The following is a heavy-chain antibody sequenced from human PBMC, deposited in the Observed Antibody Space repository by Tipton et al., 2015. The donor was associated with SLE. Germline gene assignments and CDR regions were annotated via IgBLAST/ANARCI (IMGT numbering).Heavy chain of an antibody. CDR1: GGSFSGYY. V-gene: IGHV4-34*01. Sequence: TLYLTCAVYGGSFSGYYWSWIRQPPGKGLEWIGEINHSGSTNYNPSLKSRVTISVDTSKNQFSLKLSSVTAADTAVYYCARGKGIADRYFDLWGRGTLVTVSS. CDR3: ARGKGIADRYFDL. D-gene: IGHD6-13*01. CDR2: INHSGST. J-gene: IGHJ2*01.